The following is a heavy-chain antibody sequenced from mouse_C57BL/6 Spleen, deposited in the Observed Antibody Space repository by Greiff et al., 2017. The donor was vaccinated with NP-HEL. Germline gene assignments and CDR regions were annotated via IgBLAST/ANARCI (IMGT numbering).Heavy chain of an antibody. J-gene: IGHJ4*01. CDR2: INPNNGGT. CDR3: ARSGIYYGNYYYAMDY. CDR1: GYTFTDYN. D-gene: IGHD2-1*01. Sequence: VQLKQSGPELVKPGASVKIPCKASGYTFTDYNMDWVKQSHGKSLEWIGDINPNNGGTIYNQKFKGKATLTVDKSSSTAYMELRSLTSEDTAVYYCARSGIYYGNYYYAMDYWGQGTSVTVSS. V-gene: IGHV1-18*01.